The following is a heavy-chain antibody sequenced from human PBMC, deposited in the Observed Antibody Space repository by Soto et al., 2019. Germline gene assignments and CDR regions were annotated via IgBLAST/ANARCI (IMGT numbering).Heavy chain of an antibody. V-gene: IGHV4-61*01. CDR1: GGSVSSGSYY. CDR2: IYYSGST. D-gene: IGHD3-3*01. CDR3: ARVTSSDYDFWSGSYGSDH. J-gene: IGHJ4*02. Sequence: SETLSLTCTVSGGSVSSGSYYWSWIRQPPGKGLEWIGYIYYSGSTNYNPSPKSRVTISVDTSKNQFSLKLSSVTAADTAVYYCARVTSSDYDFWSGSYGSDHWGQGTLVTVSS.